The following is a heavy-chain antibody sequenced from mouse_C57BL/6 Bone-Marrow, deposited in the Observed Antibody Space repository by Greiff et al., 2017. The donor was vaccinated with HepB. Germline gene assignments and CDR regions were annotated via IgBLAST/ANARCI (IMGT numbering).Heavy chain of an antibody. Sequence: VQLQQPGAELVKPGASVKLSCKASGYTFTSYWMHWVKQRPGQGLEWIGMIHPNSGSTNYNEKFKSKATLTVDKSSSTAYMQLSSLTSEDSAVYYCARPEDYGSSYEGAYWGQGTLVTVPA. V-gene: IGHV1-64*01. J-gene: IGHJ3*01. CDR1: GYTFTSYW. D-gene: IGHD1-1*01. CDR2: IHPNSGST. CDR3: ARPEDYGSSYEGAY.